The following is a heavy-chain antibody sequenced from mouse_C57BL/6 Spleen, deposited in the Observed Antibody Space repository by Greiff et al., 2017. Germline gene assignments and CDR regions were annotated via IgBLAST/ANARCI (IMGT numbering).Heavy chain of an antibody. CDR3: ARLRDSSGSFAY. J-gene: IGHJ3*01. V-gene: IGHV1-80*01. CDR2: IYPGDGDT. Sequence: VQLQQSGAELVKPGASVKISCKASGYAFSSYWMNWVKQRPGKGLEWIGQIYPGDGDTNYNGKFKGKATLTADKSSSTAYMQLSSLTSEDSAVYFCARLRDSSGSFAYWGQGTLVTVSA. D-gene: IGHD3-2*02. CDR1: GYAFSSYW.